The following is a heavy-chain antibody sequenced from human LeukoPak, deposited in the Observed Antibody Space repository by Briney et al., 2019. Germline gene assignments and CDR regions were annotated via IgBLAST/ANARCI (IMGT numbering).Heavy chain of an antibody. J-gene: IGHJ4*02. V-gene: IGHV3-7*01. CDR2: IKQDGSEK. CDR1: GGSISSSSYY. Sequence: ETLSLTCTVSGGSISSSSYYWGWIRQPPGKGLEWVANIKQDGSEKYYVDSVKGRFTISRDNAKNSLYLQMNSLRAEDTAVYYCARDLTVALDYWGQGTLVTVSS. CDR3: ARDLTVALDY. D-gene: IGHD6-19*01.